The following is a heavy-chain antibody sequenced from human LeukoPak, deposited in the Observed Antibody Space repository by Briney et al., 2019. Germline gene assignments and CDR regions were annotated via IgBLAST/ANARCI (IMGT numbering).Heavy chain of an antibody. V-gene: IGHV3-30*18. J-gene: IGHJ4*02. D-gene: IGHD5-24*01. Sequence: PGGSLRLSCAASGFTFSSYGMHWVRQAPGKGLEWVAVISYDGSNKYYADSVKGRFTISRDNSKNTLYLQMNSLRAEDTAVYYCAKGLKGRWLLDYRGQGTLVTVSS. CDR3: AKGLKGRWLLDY. CDR2: ISYDGSNK. CDR1: GFTFSSYG.